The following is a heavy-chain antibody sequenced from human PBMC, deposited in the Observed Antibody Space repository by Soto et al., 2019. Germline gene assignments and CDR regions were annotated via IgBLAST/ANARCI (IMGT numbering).Heavy chain of an antibody. V-gene: IGHV4-31*03. J-gene: IGHJ5*02. CDR2: IFYRGST. CDR1: GGSISSGGYY. CDR3: ARSVFP. Sequence: QVQLQESGPGLVKPSQTLSLTCTVSGGSISSGGYYWGWIRQHPGKGLEGMGYIFYRGSTYYNPPLXSXXTISVDTSKNQFSLKLSSVTAADTAVYYCARSVFPWGQGTLVTVSS.